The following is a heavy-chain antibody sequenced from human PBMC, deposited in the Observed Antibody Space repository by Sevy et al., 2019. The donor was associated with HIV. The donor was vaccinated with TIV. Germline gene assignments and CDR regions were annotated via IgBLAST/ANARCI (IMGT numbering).Heavy chain of an antibody. Sequence: ASVKVSCKASGGNFSNYALSWVRQAPGQGLEWMGGIIPIFGTTNFAQTFQGRVTLTADESRSTAYMELSSLKSADTAVYYCARTPLLSIPGTTDVYFDNWGQGTLVTVSS. CDR2: IIPIFGTT. J-gene: IGHJ4*02. D-gene: IGHD4-4*01. V-gene: IGHV1-69*13. CDR3: ARTPLLSIPGTTDVYFDN. CDR1: GGNFSNYA.